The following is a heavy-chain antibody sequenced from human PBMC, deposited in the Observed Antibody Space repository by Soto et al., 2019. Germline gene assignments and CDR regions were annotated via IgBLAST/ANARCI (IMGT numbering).Heavy chain of an antibody. CDR2: IVVGSGNT. CDR3: AADSSGWYVSFDY. CDR1: GFTFTSSA. V-gene: IGHV1-58*01. J-gene: IGHJ4*02. D-gene: IGHD6-19*01. Sequence: ASVKVSCKASGFTFTSSAVQWVRQARGQRLEWIGWIVVGSGNTNYAQKFQERVTITRDMSTSTAYMELSSLRSEDTAVYYCAADSSGWYVSFDYWGQGTLVTVS.